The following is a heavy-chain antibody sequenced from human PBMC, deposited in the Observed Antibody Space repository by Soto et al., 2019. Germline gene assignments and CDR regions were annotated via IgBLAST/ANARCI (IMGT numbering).Heavy chain of an antibody. CDR1: GFTFSSYG. Sequence: QVQLVESGGGVVQPGRSLRLSCAASGFTFSSYGMHWVRQAPGKGLEWVAVISYDGSNKYYADSVKGRFTISRDNSKNTLYLQMNSLRAEDTAVYYCAKDFGGRGGCWGQGTLVTVSS. CDR3: AKDFGGRGGC. CDR2: ISYDGSNK. V-gene: IGHV3-30*18. J-gene: IGHJ4*02. D-gene: IGHD3-10*01.